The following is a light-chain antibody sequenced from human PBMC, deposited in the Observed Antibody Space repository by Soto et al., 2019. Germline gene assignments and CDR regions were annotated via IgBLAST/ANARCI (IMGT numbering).Light chain of an antibody. CDR2: EAS. CDR3: QQDNSFPIT. V-gene: IGKV1D-12*01. Sequence: DIQMTQSPSSVSASVGDRVTITCRASQGITNRLAWYQQKPGKAPKLLIYEASSLQSGVPSRISFSGSGTDFTLTISSLQPEDFATYYCQQDNSFPITLGQGTRLEIK. J-gene: IGKJ5*01. CDR1: QGITNR.